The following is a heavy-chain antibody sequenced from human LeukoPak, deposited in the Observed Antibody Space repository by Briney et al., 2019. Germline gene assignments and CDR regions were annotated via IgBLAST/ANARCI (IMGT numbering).Heavy chain of an antibody. D-gene: IGHD2-2*01. CDR3: ARHFSTYCSGTSCFYYYMDV. CDR1: GGSISSYY. J-gene: IGHJ6*03. CDR2: IYNSGTT. Sequence: SETLSLTCTVSGGSISSYYWTWIRQSPGKGLVWIGYIYNSGTTSYNPTLTSRVTISVDTSKNQFSLKLSSVTAADTAVYYCARHFSTYCSGTSCFYYYMDVWSKGTTVTVSS. V-gene: IGHV4-59*08.